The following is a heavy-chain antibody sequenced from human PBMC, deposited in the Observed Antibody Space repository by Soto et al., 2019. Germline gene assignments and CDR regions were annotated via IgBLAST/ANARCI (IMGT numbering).Heavy chain of an antibody. J-gene: IGHJ4*02. CDR1: GVAFGRYS. CDR3: ARGDEMTVVTIFEY. Sequence: SVKVSCKASGVAFGRYSVSWVRQAPGQGLEWIGGVIPVFNTSNYSLKFQGRVAIFADLSTSTVFMELRSLRSEDTALYYCARGDEMTVVTIFEYWGQGTLVTVSS. D-gene: IGHD2-21*02. CDR2: VIPVFNTS. V-gene: IGHV1-69*13.